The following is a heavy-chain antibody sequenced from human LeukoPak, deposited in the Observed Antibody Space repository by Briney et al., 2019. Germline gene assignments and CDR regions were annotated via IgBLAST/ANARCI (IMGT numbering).Heavy chain of an antibody. Sequence: ASVKVSCKASGYTFTGYYMHWVRQAPGQGLEWMGWINPNSGGTNYAQKFQGRVTMTRDTSISTAYMELSSLRSEDTAVYYCATDPLSTVTRGYWGQGTLVTVSS. CDR3: ATDPLSTVTRGY. D-gene: IGHD4-17*01. CDR2: INPNSGGT. V-gene: IGHV1-2*02. CDR1: GYTFTGYY. J-gene: IGHJ4*02.